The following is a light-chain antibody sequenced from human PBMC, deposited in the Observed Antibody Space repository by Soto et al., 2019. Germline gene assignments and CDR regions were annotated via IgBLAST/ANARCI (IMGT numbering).Light chain of an antibody. CDR3: QSYDSSLSSHVV. J-gene: IGLJ2*01. CDR1: SSNIGAGYD. CDR2: GNS. V-gene: IGLV1-40*01. Sequence: QSALTQPPSVSGAPGQRVTISFTGSSSNIGAGYDVHWYQQLPGTAPKLLIYGNSNRPSGVPDRFSGSKSGTSASLAITGLQAEDEADYYCQSYDSSLSSHVVFGGGTKLAVL.